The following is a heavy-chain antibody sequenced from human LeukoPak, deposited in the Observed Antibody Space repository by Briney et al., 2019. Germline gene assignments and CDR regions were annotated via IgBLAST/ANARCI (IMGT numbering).Heavy chain of an antibody. J-gene: IGHJ5*02. D-gene: IGHD2-15*01. V-gene: IGHV5-51*01. CDR1: GYSFTSYW. CDR2: IYPGDSDT. Sequence: GESLKISCKGSGYSFTSYWIGWVRQMPGKGLEWMGIIYPGDSDTRYSPSFQGQVTISADKSISTAYLQWSSLKASDTAMYYCARRVVVAAEVNWFDPWGQGTLVTVSS. CDR3: ARRVVVAAEVNWFDP.